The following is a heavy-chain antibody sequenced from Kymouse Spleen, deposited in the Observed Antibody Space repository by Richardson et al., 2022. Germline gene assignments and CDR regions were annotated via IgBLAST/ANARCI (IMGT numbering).Heavy chain of an antibody. CDR1: GFTFSSYS. Sequence: EVQLVESGGGLVKPGGSLRLSCAASGFTFSSYSMNWVRQAPGKGLEWVSSISSSSSYIYYADSVKGRFTISRDNAKNSLYLQMNSLRAEDTAVYYCAREGYDILTGWFDPWGQGTLVTVSS. CDR2: ISSSSSYI. D-gene: IGHD3-9*01. V-gene: IGHV3-21*03. CDR3: AREGYDILTGWFDP. J-gene: IGHJ5*02.